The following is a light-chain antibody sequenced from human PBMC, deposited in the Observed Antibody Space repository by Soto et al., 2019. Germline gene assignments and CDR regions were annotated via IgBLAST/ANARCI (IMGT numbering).Light chain of an antibody. V-gene: IGLV2-14*03. Sequence: QSVLTQPASVSGSPGQSITISCTGTSSDVGGFNYVSWYQQHPGKAPKLMIYDVTNRPSGVSYRFSGSKSGTTASLTISGLQAEDEAEYYCNSYTSSSTYVFGTGTKLT. CDR3: NSYTSSSTYV. CDR2: DVT. CDR1: SSDVGGFNY. J-gene: IGLJ1*01.